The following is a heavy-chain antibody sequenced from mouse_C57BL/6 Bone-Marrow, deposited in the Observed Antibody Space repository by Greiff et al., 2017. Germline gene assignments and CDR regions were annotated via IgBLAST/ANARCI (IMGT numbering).Heavy chain of an antibody. CDR3: ARDPGPLYYSNWGFAY. Sequence: EVQGVESGGGLVKPGGSLTLSCAASGFTFSSYAMSWVRQTPEKRLEWVATISDGGSYTYYPDNVKGRFTIFRENAKNNLYLQMSHLKSEDTAMYYCARDPGPLYYSNWGFAYWGQGTLVTVSA. CDR2: ISDGGSYT. J-gene: IGHJ3*01. V-gene: IGHV5-4*01. CDR1: GFTFSSYA. D-gene: IGHD2-5*01.